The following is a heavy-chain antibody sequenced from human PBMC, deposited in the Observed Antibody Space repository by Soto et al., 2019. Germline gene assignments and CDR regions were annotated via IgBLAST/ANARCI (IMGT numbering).Heavy chain of an antibody. V-gene: IGHV1-18*01. CDR1: GYTFTSYG. CDR3: ARDRYYYGSGSYYLNYYGMDV. Sequence: QVPLVQSGAEVKKPGASVKVSCKASGYTFTSYGISWVRQAPGQGLEWMGWISAYNGNTNYAQKLQGRVTMTTDTSTSTAYMELRSLRSDDTAVYYCARDRYYYGSGSYYLNYYGMDVWGQGTTVTVSS. D-gene: IGHD3-10*01. J-gene: IGHJ6*02. CDR2: ISAYNGNT.